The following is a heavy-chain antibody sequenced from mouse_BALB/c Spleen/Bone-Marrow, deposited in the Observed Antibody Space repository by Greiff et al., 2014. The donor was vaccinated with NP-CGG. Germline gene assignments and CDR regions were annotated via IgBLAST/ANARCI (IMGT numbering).Heavy chain of an antibody. CDR2: INPDSSTI. Sequence: EVQLQESGGGLVQPGGSLKLSCAASGFDFSRYWMSWVRQAPGKGLEWIGEINPDSSTINYTPSLKDKFIISRGNAKNTLYLQMSKVRSEDTALYYCARRGLRREAYYAMDYWGQGTSVTVSS. J-gene: IGHJ4*01. V-gene: IGHV4-1*02. CDR3: ARRGLRREAYYAMDY. CDR1: GFDFSRYW. D-gene: IGHD2-4*01.